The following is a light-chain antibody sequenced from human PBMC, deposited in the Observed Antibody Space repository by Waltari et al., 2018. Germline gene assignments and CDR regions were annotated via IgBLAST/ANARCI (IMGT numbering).Light chain of an antibody. CDR2: RNN. CDR3: ASWDDSLTAWV. Sequence: QSVLTQPPSASGTPGQRVTISCSGSSSNIGSNYVYWYQQRPGTAPQPLIYRNNQRPAGVPDRFPGSKSGTSASLAISGLRSEDEADYYCASWDDSLTAWVFGGGTKLTVL. V-gene: IGLV1-47*01. CDR1: SSNIGSNY. J-gene: IGLJ3*02.